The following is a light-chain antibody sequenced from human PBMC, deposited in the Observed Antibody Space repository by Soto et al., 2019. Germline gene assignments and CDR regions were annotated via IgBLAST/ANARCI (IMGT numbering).Light chain of an antibody. J-gene: IGKJ3*01. CDR3: QQSYSTLPFT. V-gene: IGKV1-39*01. Sequence: DLQMTQSPSSLSASVGDRVTITCRASQSISSYLNWYQQTPGKAPKLLIYAASSLQSGVPSRFSGSGSGTDFTLTISSLQPEDFATYYCQQSYSTLPFTFGPGTKVDIK. CDR2: AAS. CDR1: QSISSY.